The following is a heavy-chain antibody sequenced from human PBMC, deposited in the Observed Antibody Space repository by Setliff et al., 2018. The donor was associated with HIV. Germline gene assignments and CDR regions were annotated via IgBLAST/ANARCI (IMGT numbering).Heavy chain of an antibody. D-gene: IGHD2-15*01. CDR1: GFTFDDYT. V-gene: IGHV3-23*01. Sequence: GGSLRLSCAASGFTFDDYTMHWVRQAPGKAPEWVSSLSGSGGSTYYADSVKGRFTISRDNSNNMLFLQMNSLRTEDTAVYYCARSGGDCSGISCYSLWFGPRGHGTLVTVSS. CDR2: LSGSGGST. CDR3: ARSGGDCSGISCYSLWFGP. J-gene: IGHJ5*02.